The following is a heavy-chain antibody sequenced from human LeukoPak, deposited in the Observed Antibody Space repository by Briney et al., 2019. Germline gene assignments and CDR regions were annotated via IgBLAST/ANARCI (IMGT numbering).Heavy chain of an antibody. CDR3: ARDLGVGALTDGIVGATSDY. CDR1: GFTVSSNY. CDR2: IYSGGST. J-gene: IGHJ4*02. D-gene: IGHD1-26*01. V-gene: IGHV3-53*01. Sequence: GGSLRLSCAASGFTVSSNYMSWVRQAPGKGLEWVSVIYSGGSTYYADSVKGRFTISRDNSKNTLYLQMNSLRAEDTAVYYCARDLGVGALTDGIVGATSDYWGQGTLVTVSS.